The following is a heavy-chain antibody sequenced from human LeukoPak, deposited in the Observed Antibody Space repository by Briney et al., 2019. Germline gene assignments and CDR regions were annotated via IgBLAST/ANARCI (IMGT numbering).Heavy chain of an antibody. CDR2: ISSSSSYI. CDR3: AKDHYWSIDY. D-gene: IGHD3-3*01. Sequence: GGSLRLSCAASGFTFSSYSMNWVRQAPGKGLEWVSSISSSSSYIYYADSVKGRFTISRDIAKNTLYLQMNSLRAEDTGVYYCAKDHYWSIDYWGRGTLVTVSS. CDR1: GFTFSSYS. J-gene: IGHJ4*02. V-gene: IGHV3-21*01.